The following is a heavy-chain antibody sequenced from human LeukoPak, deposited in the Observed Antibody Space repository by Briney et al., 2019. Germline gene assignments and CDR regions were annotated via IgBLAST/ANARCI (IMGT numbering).Heavy chain of an antibody. V-gene: IGHV3-23*01. Sequence: PGGSLRLSCAASGFTFSSYAMSWVRQAPGKGLEWVSAISGSGGSTYYADSVKGRFTISRDNSKNTLYLQMNSLRAEGTAVYYCAKAGSGWPRWGDYWGQGTLVTVSS. CDR2: ISGSGGST. CDR3: AKAGSGWPRWGDY. J-gene: IGHJ4*02. CDR1: GFTFSSYA. D-gene: IGHD6-19*01.